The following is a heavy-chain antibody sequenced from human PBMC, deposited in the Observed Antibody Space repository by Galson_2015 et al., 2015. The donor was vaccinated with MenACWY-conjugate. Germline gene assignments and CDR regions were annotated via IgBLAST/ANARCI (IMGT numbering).Heavy chain of an antibody. CDR2: VNRDGSGT. CDR1: GFTFSSYW. J-gene: IGHJ6*03. V-gene: IGHV3-74*01. D-gene: IGHD3-16*01. Sequence: SLRLSCAASGFTFSSYWMHWVRQAPGKGLVWVSRVNRDGSGTGYADSVKGRFTISRDNAKNMLLLQMNSLKVEDTAVYYCARSYVPGSDRKNYYMDVWGRGTTVTVSS. CDR3: ARSYVPGSDRKNYYMDV.